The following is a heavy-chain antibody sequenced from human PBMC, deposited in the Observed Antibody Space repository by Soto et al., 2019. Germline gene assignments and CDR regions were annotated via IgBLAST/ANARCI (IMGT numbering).Heavy chain of an antibody. CDR3: ARDVTSIRNCFDL. CDR2: IYYTGRT. V-gene: IGHV4-31*02. J-gene: IGHJ5*02. CDR1: GGSLKSGGYY. D-gene: IGHD2-2*01. Sequence: QVQLQESGPGLVKPSQTLSLTCTVSGGSLKSGGYYWSWIRQHPGRGLEWIGYIYYTGRTYYNPSLESRVTFSVDTSENDLSLKLRSVTAADTPVYYLARDVTSIRNCFDLWGHGALVTVSS.